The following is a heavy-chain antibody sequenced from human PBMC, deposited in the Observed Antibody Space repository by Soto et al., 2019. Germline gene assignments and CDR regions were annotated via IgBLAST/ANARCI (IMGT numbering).Heavy chain of an antibody. V-gene: IGHV1-69*01. J-gene: IGHJ1*01. CDR3: ANFGLLPQYFQH. Sequence: QVQLVQSGAEVKQPGSSVKVSCKASGGTFSSYAISWVRQAPGQGLEWMGGIIPIFGTTNYAQKFQGRVTITADESTSTAYMELSSLRSEDTAVYYCANFGLLPQYFQHVGQGTLVTVSS. D-gene: IGHD2-21*02. CDR1: GGTFSSYA. CDR2: IIPIFGTT.